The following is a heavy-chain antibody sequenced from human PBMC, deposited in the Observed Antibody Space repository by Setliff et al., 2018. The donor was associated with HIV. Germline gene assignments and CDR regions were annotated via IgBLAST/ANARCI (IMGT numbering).Heavy chain of an antibody. CDR3: ARGGDDSGPGTWTFDY. J-gene: IGHJ4*02. CDR1: GYTFSDYY. V-gene: IGHV1-2*02. D-gene: IGHD3-10*01. CDR2: INGNTGAT. Sequence: WASVKVSCKASGYTFSDYYLHWVRQAPGQGLEWMGWINGNTGATNYAQKFQGRVTITRDTSMYTAYMELTRLRFDDTAVYSCARGGDDSGPGTWTFDYWGQGALVTVSS.